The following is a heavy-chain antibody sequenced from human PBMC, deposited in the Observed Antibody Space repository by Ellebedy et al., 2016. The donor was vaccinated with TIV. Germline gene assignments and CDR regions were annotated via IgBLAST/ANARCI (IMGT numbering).Heavy chain of an antibody. CDR2: ISYDGSER. Sequence: PGGSLRLSCTLSGFTFSSYAIHWVRLAPGKGLEWLTLISYDGSERYNAGSVKGRFTISRDNSKNTVYLQMNGLTAEDTAVYYCVTSAVGHSHGYYFDYWGQGTLVTVSA. D-gene: IGHD3-22*01. J-gene: IGHJ4*02. CDR1: GFTFSSYA. V-gene: IGHV3-30-3*01. CDR3: VTSAVGHSHGYYFDY.